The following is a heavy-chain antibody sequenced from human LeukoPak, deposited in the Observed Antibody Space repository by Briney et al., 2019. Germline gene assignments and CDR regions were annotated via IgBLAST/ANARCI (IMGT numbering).Heavy chain of an antibody. V-gene: IGHV4-61*01. CDR2: IYYSGST. J-gene: IGHJ5*02. CDR1: GGSISSSSYY. Sequence: SETLSLTCTVSGGSISSSSYYWSWIRQPPGKRLERIGYIYYSGSTNYNPSLKSRVTISVDTSKNQFSLKLSSVTAADTAVYYCARADITGTTPDMNWFDPWGQGTLVTVSS. D-gene: IGHD1-20*01. CDR3: ARADITGTTPDMNWFDP.